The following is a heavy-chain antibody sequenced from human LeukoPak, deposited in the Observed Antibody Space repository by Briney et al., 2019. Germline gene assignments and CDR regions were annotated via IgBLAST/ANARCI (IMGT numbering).Heavy chain of an antibody. CDR3: ARGYNNKWYPFDY. V-gene: IGHV3-74*01. D-gene: IGHD2-2*01. J-gene: IGHJ4*02. CDR1: GFTFSSFW. CDR2: IMIDVTNT. Sequence: GGSLRLSCAASGFTFSSFWMSRVRQAPGQGLEWVSRIMIDVTNTTYADSVKGRFTISRDNAKNSQYLQMNSPRAEDTAVYYCARGYNNKWYPFDYWGQGTLVTVSS.